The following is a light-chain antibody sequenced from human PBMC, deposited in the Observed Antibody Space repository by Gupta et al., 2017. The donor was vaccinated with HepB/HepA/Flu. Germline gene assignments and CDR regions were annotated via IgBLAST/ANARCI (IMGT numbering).Light chain of an antibody. CDR2: AAS. Sequence: DVQMTQSPSSVSASVGDRVTITCRASQGFTTWLAWYKQKPGKAPKLLIYAASSLQRGVPSMFRGSGDGTNGTITINSRQPEDCETYYCQQANSFHPKYTFGQGTKMEIK. V-gene: IGKV1-12*01. J-gene: IGKJ2*01. CDR1: QGFTTW. CDR3: QQANSFHPKYT.